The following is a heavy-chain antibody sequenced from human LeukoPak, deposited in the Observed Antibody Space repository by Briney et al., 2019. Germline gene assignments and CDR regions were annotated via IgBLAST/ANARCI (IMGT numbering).Heavy chain of an antibody. V-gene: IGHV1-2*02. J-gene: IGHJ4*02. D-gene: IGHD5-12*01. CDR1: GYTFTSYD. CDR2: INPNSGDT. CDR3: ARGSGYLDIVAPRDY. Sequence: ASVKVSCKASGYTFTSYDINWVRQAPGQGLEWMGWINPNSGDTNFAQKFQGRVTMTRDTSISTAYMELGRLRSDDTAVYYCARGSGYLDIVAPRDYWGQGTLVTVSS.